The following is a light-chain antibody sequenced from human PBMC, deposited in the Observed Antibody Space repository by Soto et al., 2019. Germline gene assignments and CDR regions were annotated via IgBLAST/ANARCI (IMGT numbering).Light chain of an antibody. CDR3: QTWGSGIVV. J-gene: IGLJ2*01. Sequence: QPVLTQSPSASASLGASVKLTCTLSSGHSNYAIAWHQQQSEKGPRYLMKLNSDGSHSKGDGIPDRFSGSSSGAERYLTISSLQSEGEADYYCQTWGSGIVVFGGGTNLTVL. CDR2: LNSDGSH. CDR1: SGHSNYA. V-gene: IGLV4-69*01.